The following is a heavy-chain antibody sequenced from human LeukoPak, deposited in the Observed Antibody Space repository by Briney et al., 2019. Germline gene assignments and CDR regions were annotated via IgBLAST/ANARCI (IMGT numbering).Heavy chain of an antibody. D-gene: IGHD5-24*01. Sequence: SETLSLTCTLSGGSTSRYYWSWIRQPPGRGRQWTGVIYYSGSTNYNPSLKIRVKLSVDTSKNQFSLKLSSVTAADTAVYYCARGAMTTTSTFDYWGQGTLVTVSS. CDR3: ARGAMTTTSTFDY. CDR2: IYYSGST. CDR1: GGSTSRYY. J-gene: IGHJ4*02. V-gene: IGHV4-59*13.